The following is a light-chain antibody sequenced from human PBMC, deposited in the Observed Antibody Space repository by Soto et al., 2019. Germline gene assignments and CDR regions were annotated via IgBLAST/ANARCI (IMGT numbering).Light chain of an antibody. V-gene: IGLV2-8*01. CDR1: KNDIGVYDF. Sequence: QSSLTQPPSASGTPVQSVTISCTGTKNDIGVYDFFSWYQHHPGKAPRLIIYEVVHRPSGFHDRFAGSKSGNTASLTVSGLQATHAAYHFCHAYAFSXTYVVGSGTKFXV. CDR2: EVV. J-gene: IGLJ1*01. CDR3: HAYAFSXTYV.